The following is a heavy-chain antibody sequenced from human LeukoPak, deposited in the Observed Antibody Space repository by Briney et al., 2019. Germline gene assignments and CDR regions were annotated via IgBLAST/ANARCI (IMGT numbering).Heavy chain of an antibody. J-gene: IGHJ4*02. CDR1: GFTFSYYG. CDR3: ATSARTYLGSSLDY. Sequence: PGGSLRLSCAASGFTFSYYGMNWVRQAPGKGLEWVSSIGSTRSYTYYADSVKGRFTISRDNAKNSLYLQMNSLRAEDTAVYYCATSARTYLGSSLDYWGQGTLVTVSS. V-gene: IGHV3-21*01. CDR2: IGSTRSYT. D-gene: IGHD2-15*01.